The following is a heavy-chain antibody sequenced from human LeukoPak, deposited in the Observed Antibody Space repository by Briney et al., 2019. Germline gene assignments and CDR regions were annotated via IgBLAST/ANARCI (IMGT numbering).Heavy chain of an antibody. CDR3: ARAIEYSSSWWFDP. V-gene: IGHV1-18*01. CDR2: ISAYNGNT. Sequence: GASVKVSCKASGYTFTSYGISWVRQAPGQGLEWMGWISAYNGNTNYAQKLQGRVTMTTDTSTSTAYMELWSLRSDDTAVYYCARAIEYSSSWWFDPWGQGTLVTVSS. J-gene: IGHJ5*02. D-gene: IGHD6-6*01. CDR1: GYTFTSYG.